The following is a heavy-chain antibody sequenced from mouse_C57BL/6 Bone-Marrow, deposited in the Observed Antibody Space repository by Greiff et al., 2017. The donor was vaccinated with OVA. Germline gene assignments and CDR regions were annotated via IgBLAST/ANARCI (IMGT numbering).Heavy chain of an antibody. CDR3: ARGVDYYGYDEGWSFAY. D-gene: IGHD2-2*01. CDR2: NYPRSGNT. V-gene: IGHV1-81*01. J-gene: IGHJ3*01. Sequence: VQLQQSGAELARPGASVKLSCKASGYTFTSYGISWVKQRTGQGLEWIGENYPRSGNTYHNEKFKGQATLTADKSSSTAYMELRSLTSEDSAVYFCARGVDYYGYDEGWSFAYWGQGTLVTVSA. CDR1: GYTFTSYG.